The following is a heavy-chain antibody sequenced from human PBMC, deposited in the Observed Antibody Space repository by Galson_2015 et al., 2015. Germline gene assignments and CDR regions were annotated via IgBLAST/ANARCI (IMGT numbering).Heavy chain of an antibody. V-gene: IGHV4-39*07. CDR2: IYYTGST. CDR3: ARASFMTETTMVNVPFDP. J-gene: IGHJ5*02. CDR1: GGSISSSSYY. D-gene: IGHD5-18*01. Sequence: SETLSLTCTVSGGSISSSSYYWGWIRQPPGKGLEWIGSIYYTGSTYYNSSLKSRVTISAGTSKNQVSLKLSSVTAADTAVYYCARASFMTETTMVNVPFDPWGQGTLVTVSS.